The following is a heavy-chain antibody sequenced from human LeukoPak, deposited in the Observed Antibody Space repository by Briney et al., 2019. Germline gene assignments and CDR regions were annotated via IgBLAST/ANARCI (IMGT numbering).Heavy chain of an antibody. V-gene: IGHV3-23*01. Sequence: GGSLRLSCAASGFTFSSYAMSWVRQAPGKGPEWVSAISGSGGSTYYADSVKGRFTISRDNSKNTLYLQMNSLRAEDTAVYYCAKADFWSGYYSSYYFDYWGQGTLVTVSS. D-gene: IGHD3-3*01. CDR1: GFTFSSYA. J-gene: IGHJ4*02. CDR2: ISGSGGST. CDR3: AKADFWSGYYSSYYFDY.